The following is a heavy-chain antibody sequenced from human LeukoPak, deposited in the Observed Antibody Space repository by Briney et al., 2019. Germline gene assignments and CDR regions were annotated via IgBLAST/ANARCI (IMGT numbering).Heavy chain of an antibody. CDR2: IPYDGSNK. CDR1: GFTFSSYG. CDR3: AKDLRDYYYYYGMDV. J-gene: IGHJ6*04. Sequence: GGSLRLSCAASGFTFSSYGMHWVRQAPGKGLEWVAVIPYDGSNKYYADSVKGRFTISRDNSKNTLYLQMNSLRAEDTAVYYCAKDLRDYYYYYGMDVWGKGTTVTVSS. V-gene: IGHV3-30*18.